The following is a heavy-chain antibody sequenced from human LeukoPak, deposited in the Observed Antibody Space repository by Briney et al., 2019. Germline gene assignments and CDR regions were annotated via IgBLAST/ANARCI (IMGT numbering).Heavy chain of an antibody. CDR2: VSGSGDST. CDR3: AKDTGYNYGYDY. J-gene: IGHJ4*02. CDR1: GFTFSNYA. Sequence: PGGSLRLSCSTSGFTFSNYAMTWVRQAPGMGLEWVSLVSGSGDSTYYADSVKGRFTISRDNSKNMLYLQMNSLSAEDTAIYYCAKDTGYNYGYDYWGQGTLATVSS. V-gene: IGHV3-23*01. D-gene: IGHD5-18*01.